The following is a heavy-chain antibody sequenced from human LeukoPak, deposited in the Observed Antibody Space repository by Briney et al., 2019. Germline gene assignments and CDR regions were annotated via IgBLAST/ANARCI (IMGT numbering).Heavy chain of an antibody. CDR2: IRSKANSYAT. Sequence: GGSLKLSCAASGFTFSSYEMNWVRQASGKGLEWVGRIRSKANSYATTYAASVKGRFTISRDNSKNTAYLQMNSLKTEDTAVYYCTREVVMFYYYYIDVWGTGTTVTVSS. D-gene: IGHD3-22*01. J-gene: IGHJ6*03. CDR1: GFTFSSYE. V-gene: IGHV3-73*01. CDR3: TREVVMFYYYYIDV.